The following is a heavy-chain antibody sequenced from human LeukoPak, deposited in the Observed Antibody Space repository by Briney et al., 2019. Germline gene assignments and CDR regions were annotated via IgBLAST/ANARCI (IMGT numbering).Heavy chain of an antibody. Sequence: SETLSLTCTVSGGSISSYYWSWLRQPPGKGLEWIGYIYYSGSTNYNPSLKSRVTISVDTSKNQFSLKLSSVTAADTAVYYCARDHPHRNWFDRWGQGTLVTVSS. CDR3: ARDHPHRNWFDR. J-gene: IGHJ5*02. CDR2: IYYSGST. V-gene: IGHV4-59*01. D-gene: IGHD1-14*01. CDR1: GGSISSYY.